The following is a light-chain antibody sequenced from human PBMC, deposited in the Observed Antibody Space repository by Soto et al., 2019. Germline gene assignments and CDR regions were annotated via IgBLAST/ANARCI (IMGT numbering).Light chain of an antibody. CDR1: QNIIDY. CDR2: RAS. J-gene: IGKJ1*01. Sequence: DIQVTQSPSSLSASVGDKVTITCRASQNIIDYLNWYQQRPGTPPKLLIYRASNLQSEVPSRFSGSGSGTDFSLTISSLQHEDFTTYYCQQSYSLTRTFGKGTRV. V-gene: IGKV1-39*01. CDR3: QQSYSLTRT.